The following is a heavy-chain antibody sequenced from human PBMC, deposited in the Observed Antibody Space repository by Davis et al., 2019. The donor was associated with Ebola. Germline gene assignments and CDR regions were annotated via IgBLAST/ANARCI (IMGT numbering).Heavy chain of an antibody. D-gene: IGHD2-2*01. CDR1: GGSISSYY. CDR2: IYYSGST. V-gene: IGHV4-59*08. J-gene: IGHJ5*02. Sequence: GSLRLSCTVSGGSISSYYWSWIRQPPGKGLEWIGYIYYSGSTYYNPSLKSRVTISVDTSKNQFSLKLSSVTAADTAVYYCARRGGVVPAATWFDPWGQGTLVTVSS. CDR3: ARRGGVVPAATWFDP.